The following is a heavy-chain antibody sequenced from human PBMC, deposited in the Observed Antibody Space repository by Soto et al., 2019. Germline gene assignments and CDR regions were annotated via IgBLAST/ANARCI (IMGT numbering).Heavy chain of an antibody. CDR2: IIPIFGTA. Sequence: SVKVSCKASGGTFSSYAISWVRQAPGQGLEWMGGIIPIFGTANYAQKFQGRVTITADESTSTAYMELSSLRSEDTAVYYCARDPANPIFGVVIPNLDFVYYYGMDVWGQGPTVTVSS. D-gene: IGHD3-3*01. J-gene: IGHJ6*02. V-gene: IGHV1-69*13. CDR1: GGTFSSYA. CDR3: ARDPANPIFGVVIPNLDFVYYYGMDV.